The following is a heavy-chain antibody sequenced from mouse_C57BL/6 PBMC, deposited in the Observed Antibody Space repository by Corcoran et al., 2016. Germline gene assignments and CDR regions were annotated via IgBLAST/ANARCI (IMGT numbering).Heavy chain of an antibody. CDR1: GYTFTDYY. V-gene: IGHV1-26*01. CDR2: INPNNGGT. Sequence: EVQLQQSGPELVKPGASVKISCKASGYTFTDYYMNWVKQSHGKSLEWIGDINPNNGGTSYNQKFKGKATLTADKSSSTAYMQFSSLTSEDSAIYYCARLTGTHYFDYWGQGTTLTVSS. J-gene: IGHJ2*01. D-gene: IGHD4-1*01. CDR3: ARLTGTHYFDY.